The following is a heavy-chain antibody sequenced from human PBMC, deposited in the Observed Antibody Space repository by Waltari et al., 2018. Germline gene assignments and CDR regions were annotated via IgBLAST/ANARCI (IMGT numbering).Heavy chain of an antibody. D-gene: IGHD6-6*01. V-gene: IGHV4-34*01. CDR3: AQMYSSSSKFDP. CDR1: GGSFSGYY. Sequence: QVQLQQWGAGLVKPSETLSLTCAVYGGSFSGYYWSWIRQPPGKGLEWIGEINHSGSTNSHPSLKSRVTISVDTSKNQFSLKLSSVTAADTAVYYCAQMYSSSSKFDPWGQGTLVTVSS. CDR2: INHSGST. J-gene: IGHJ5*02.